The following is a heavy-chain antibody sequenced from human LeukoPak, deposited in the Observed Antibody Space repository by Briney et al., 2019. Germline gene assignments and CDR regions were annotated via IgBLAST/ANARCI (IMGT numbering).Heavy chain of an antibody. D-gene: IGHD4-17*01. V-gene: IGHV4-39*01. J-gene: IGHJ4*02. Sequence: SETLSLTWTVSGGSTSSSNYYWGWIRQPPGKGLEWIGTIHYSGNTYYNPSLKSRVAISVDTSKNQFPLRLSSVTAADTAVYYCARDFGDYRVDYWGQGTLVTVSP. CDR3: ARDFGDYRVDY. CDR1: GGSTSSSNYY. CDR2: IHYSGNT.